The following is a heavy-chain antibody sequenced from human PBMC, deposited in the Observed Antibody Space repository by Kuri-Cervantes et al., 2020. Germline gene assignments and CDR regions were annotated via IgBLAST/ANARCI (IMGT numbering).Heavy chain of an antibody. Sequence: AAVKVSCKASGYTLTTYVMHWVRQASGQRLEWMGWINAGSGNTKYSQKLQGRITITSDTSASTAYMELSSLRSEDTAVYYCARDPPIYGSGSQYGMDVWGQGTTVTVSS. D-gene: IGHD3-10*01. CDR3: ARDPPIYGSGSQYGMDV. V-gene: IGHV1-3*01. J-gene: IGHJ6*02. CDR2: INAGSGNT. CDR1: GYTLTTYV.